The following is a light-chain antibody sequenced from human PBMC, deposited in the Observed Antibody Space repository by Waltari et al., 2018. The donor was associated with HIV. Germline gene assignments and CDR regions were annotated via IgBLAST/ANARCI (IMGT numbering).Light chain of an antibody. J-gene: IGLJ3*02. Sequence: QSALTQPRSVSGSPGQSVTISCTGTSSDVGAYKFVSWYQQHPGKAPKLLIYDVNTRPSGVPDRFSCSKSGNSASLIISGLQAGDEAHYFCCSYAGNYAWVFGGGTKLTVL. CDR1: SSDVGAYKF. CDR3: CSYAGNYAWV. CDR2: DVN. V-gene: IGLV2-11*01.